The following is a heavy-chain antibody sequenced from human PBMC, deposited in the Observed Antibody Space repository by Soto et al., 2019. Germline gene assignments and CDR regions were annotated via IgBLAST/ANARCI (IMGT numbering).Heavy chain of an antibody. D-gene: IGHD2-15*01. J-gene: IGHJ6*02. CDR2: IDPSDSYT. CDR3: ARHRDVVVVAATQVYYYGMDV. V-gene: IGHV5-10-1*01. Sequence: PGESLKISCKGSGYSFTSYWISWVRQMPGKGLEWMGRIDPSDSYTNYSPSFQGHVTISADKSISTAYLQWSSLKAPDTAMYYCARHRDVVVVAATQVYYYGMDVWGQGTTVTVSS. CDR1: GYSFTSYW.